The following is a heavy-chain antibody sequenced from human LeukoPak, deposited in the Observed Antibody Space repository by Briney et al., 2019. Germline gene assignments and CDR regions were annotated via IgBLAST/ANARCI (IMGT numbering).Heavy chain of an antibody. CDR3: AKGGGGHSLIDAFDI. V-gene: IGHV3-9*01. CDR1: GFTFDDYA. D-gene: IGHD2-15*01. CDR2: ISWNSGSI. Sequence: GGSLRLSCAASGFTFDDYAMHWVRQAPGKGLEWVSGISWNSGSIGYADSVKGRFTISRDNAKNSLYLQMNSLRVEDTALYYCAKGGGGHSLIDAFDIWGQGTMVTVSS. J-gene: IGHJ3*02.